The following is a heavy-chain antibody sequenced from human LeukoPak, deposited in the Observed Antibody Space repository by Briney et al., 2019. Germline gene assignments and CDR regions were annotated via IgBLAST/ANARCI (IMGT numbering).Heavy chain of an antibody. V-gene: IGHV4-39*07. J-gene: IGHJ4*02. CDR2: IYYSGST. Sequence: SETLSLTCTVSGGSISSSSYYWGWIRQPPGKGLEWIGSIYYSGSTYYNPSLKSRVTISVDTSKNQFSVKLSSVTAADTAVYYCARDPYPSRGGFDYWGQGTLVTVSS. CDR3: ARDPYPSRGGFDY. D-gene: IGHD3-10*01. CDR1: GGSISSSSYY.